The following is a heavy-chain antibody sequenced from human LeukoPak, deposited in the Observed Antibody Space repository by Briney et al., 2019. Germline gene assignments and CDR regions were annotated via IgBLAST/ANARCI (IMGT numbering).Heavy chain of an antibody. CDR2: ISYYGSNT. D-gene: IGHD3-10*01. J-gene: IGHJ4*02. CDR1: GFTFSSYG. CDR3: AKPYYYGSRSYMDY. V-gene: IGHV3-30*18. Sequence: GGSLRLSCAASGFTFSSYGMHWVCQAPGKGVGRVEFISYYGSNTYYTSSVKGRFTISIDNSKNMLYLQMNSLRAEDTAVYYCAKPYYYGSRSYMDYWGQGTLVTVSS.